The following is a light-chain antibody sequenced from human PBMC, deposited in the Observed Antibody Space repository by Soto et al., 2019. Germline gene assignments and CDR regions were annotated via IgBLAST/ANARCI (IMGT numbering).Light chain of an antibody. CDR2: SNN. CDR3: AAWDDSLNGRV. Sequence: QSVLTQPPSVSGTRGQWVTISCSGSSSNIGSNTANWYQHLPGTAPKVLIYSNNRRPSGVPDRFSGSKSGTSASLAISGLQSEDEADYYCAAWDDSLNGRVFGGGTKLTVL. CDR1: SSNIGSNT. V-gene: IGLV1-44*01. J-gene: IGLJ3*02.